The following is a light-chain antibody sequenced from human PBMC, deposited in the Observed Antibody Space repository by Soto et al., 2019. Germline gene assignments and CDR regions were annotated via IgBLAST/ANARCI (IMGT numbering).Light chain of an antibody. CDR2: EDN. Sequence: QSVLTQPPSVSAAPGQKVTISCSGSSSNIGDNYVSWYQQLPGTAPKLLIYEDNERPSGIPDRFSGSRSGTSATLGITGLQTGDEADYYCGAWDDSLRVVVFGGGTKVTVL. J-gene: IGLJ3*02. V-gene: IGLV1-51*02. CDR3: GAWDDSLRVVV. CDR1: SSNIGDNY.